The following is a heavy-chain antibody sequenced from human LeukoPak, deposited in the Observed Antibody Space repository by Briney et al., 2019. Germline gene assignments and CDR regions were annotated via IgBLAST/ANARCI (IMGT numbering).Heavy chain of an antibody. CDR1: GFTFSSYA. J-gene: IGHJ6*03. Sequence: GGSLRLSCATSGFTFSSYAMSWVRQAPGKGLEWVSIIGYRGGSIYYAYSVQGRFTISRDNSKNTLSLQMNGLRPEDTAVYYCAKSWGYTRPYYNYMDVWGKGTTVTVSS. CDR3: AKSWGYTRPYYNYMDV. D-gene: IGHD3-16*02. CDR2: IGYRGGSI. V-gene: IGHV3-23*01.